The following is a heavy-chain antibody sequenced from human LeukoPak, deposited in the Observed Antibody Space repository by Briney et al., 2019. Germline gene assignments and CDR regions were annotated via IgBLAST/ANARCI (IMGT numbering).Heavy chain of an antibody. CDR3: ARGPLRFLGGIDY. D-gene: IGHD3-3*01. CDR1: GSTFSSYV. V-gene: IGHV1-69*13. Sequence: SVKVSCTASGSTFSSYVISWVRQAPGQGLEWMGGIIPIFGTANYAQNFQGRVTITADDSTSTAYTALSTLRSEDTAVYYCARGPLRFLGGIDYWGQGTLVTVSS. CDR2: IIPIFGTA. J-gene: IGHJ4*02.